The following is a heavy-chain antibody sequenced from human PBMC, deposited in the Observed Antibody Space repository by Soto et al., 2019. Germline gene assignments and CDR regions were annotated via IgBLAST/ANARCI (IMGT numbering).Heavy chain of an antibody. CDR2: ISAYNDNT. CDR1: GFTFTSYA. V-gene: IGHV1-18*01. CDR3: TGDGYIYGLSAYDY. Sequence: GASVKVSCKASGFTFTSYAISWVRQAPGQGLEWMGWISAYNDNTNYAQKLQGRVTMTTDTSTSTAYMELRSLRSDDTAVYYCTGDGYIYGLSAYDYWGQGTLVTVSS. J-gene: IGHJ4*02. D-gene: IGHD5-18*01.